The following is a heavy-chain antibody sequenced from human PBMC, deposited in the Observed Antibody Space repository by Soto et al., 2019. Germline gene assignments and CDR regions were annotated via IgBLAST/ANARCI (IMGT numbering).Heavy chain of an antibody. V-gene: IGHV4-39*02. J-gene: IGHJ4*02. CDR2: IYYSGSA. Sequence: QLQLQESGPGLVKPSETLSLTCTVSGGSISSSSYYWGWIRQPPGKGLEWIGNIYYSGSAYYNPSLKSRVTXSXXLSKYNFSLQLRPVTAADTAVYYCSRRRVSGTVDYWGQGTLVTVSS. CDR3: SRRRVSGTVDY. CDR1: GGSISSSSYY. D-gene: IGHD3-10*01.